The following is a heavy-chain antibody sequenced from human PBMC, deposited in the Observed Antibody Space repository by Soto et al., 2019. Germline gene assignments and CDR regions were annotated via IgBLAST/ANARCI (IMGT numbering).Heavy chain of an antibody. CDR1: GFTFTSSA. J-gene: IGHJ6*02. Sequence: SVKVSCKASGFTFTSSAVQWVRQARGQRLEWIGWIVVGSGNTNYAQKFQERVTITRGMSTSTAYMELSSLRSEDTAVYYCAADPLYYYGMDVWGQGTTVTVSS. V-gene: IGHV1-58*01. CDR2: IVVGSGNT. CDR3: AADPLYYYGMDV.